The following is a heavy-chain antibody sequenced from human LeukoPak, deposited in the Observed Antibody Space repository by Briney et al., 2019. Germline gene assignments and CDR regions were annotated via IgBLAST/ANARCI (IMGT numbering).Heavy chain of an antibody. CDR3: ARIHYDFNWFDP. J-gene: IGHJ5*02. D-gene: IGHD3-3*01. CDR2: ISAYNGNT. CDR1: GYTFTSYG. V-gene: IGHV1-18*01. Sequence: ASVKVSCKASGYTFTSYGISWVRQAPGQGLEWMGWISAYNGNTNYAQKLQGRVTITTDTSTSTAYMELRSLRSDDTAVYYCARIHYDFNWFDPWGQGTLVTVSS.